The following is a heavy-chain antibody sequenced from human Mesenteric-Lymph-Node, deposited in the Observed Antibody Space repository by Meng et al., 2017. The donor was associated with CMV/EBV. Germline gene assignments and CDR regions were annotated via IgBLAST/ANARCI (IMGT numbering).Heavy chain of an antibody. V-gene: IGHV4-61*01. J-gene: IGHJ6*02. CDR3: ARVRYCSSTSCYTWPSLTYYYYGMDV. CDR2: IYYSGST. CDR1: GGSVSSDRYY. Sequence: GSLRLSCTVSGGSVSSDRYYWTWIRQPPGKGLESIGYIYYSGSTNYDPSLKSRITISVDTSKNQLSLKLSSVTAADTAVYYCARVRYCSSTSCYTWPSLTYYYYGMDVWGQGTTVTVSS. D-gene: IGHD2-2*02.